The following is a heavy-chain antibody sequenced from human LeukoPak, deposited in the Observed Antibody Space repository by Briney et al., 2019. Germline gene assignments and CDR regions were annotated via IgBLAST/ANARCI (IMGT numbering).Heavy chain of an antibody. J-gene: IGHJ5*02. Sequence: GGSLRLSCAASGFTVSSNYMSWVRQAPGKGLEWVSVIYSGGSTYYADSVKGRFTISRDNSKNTLYLQMNSLRAEDTAVYYCARDQGHDYSNPGWFDPWGQGTLVTVSS. D-gene: IGHD4-11*01. CDR2: IYSGGST. CDR1: GFTVSSNY. CDR3: ARDQGHDYSNPGWFDP. V-gene: IGHV3-53*01.